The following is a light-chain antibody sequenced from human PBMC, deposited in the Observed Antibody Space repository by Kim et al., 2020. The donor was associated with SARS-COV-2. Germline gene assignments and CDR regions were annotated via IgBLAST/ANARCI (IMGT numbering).Light chain of an antibody. J-gene: IGLJ2*01. CDR2: DVT. CDR3: SSYTEFNTVV. Sequence: GQSISFPCTATSSAVGRFNSVTGYQQHPGKAPELMIYDVTKRPLGTSNRFSGSKSGNAASLTISGLQAGDAATYYCSSYTEFNTVVFGGGTKVTVL. V-gene: IGLV2-14*03. CDR1: SSAVGRFNS.